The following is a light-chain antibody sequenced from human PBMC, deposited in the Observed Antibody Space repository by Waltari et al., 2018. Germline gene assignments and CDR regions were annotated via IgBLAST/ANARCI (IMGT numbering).Light chain of an antibody. CDR2: DAS. CDR3: QQYGNLPLT. Sequence: DIELTQSPSSLSASVGDRATISCKASQDISSNLNWYQQKPGKAPRVLIFDASNSETAVPSRFSGSGSGTDFAFTISSLEPEDIGIYFCQQYGNLPLTFGGGTRVEIK. CDR1: QDISSN. J-gene: IGKJ4*01. V-gene: IGKV1-33*01.